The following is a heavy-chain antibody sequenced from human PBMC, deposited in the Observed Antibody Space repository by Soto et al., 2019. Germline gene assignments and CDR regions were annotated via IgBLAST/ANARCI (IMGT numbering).Heavy chain of an antibody. CDR3: AHVYWAASGTRYYFDH. CDR1: GFSFSTGAVG. D-gene: IGHD6-13*01. CDR2: IYWEDDK. Sequence: QITLTESGPTLVKPTQTLTLTCTFSGFSFSTGAVGVGWIRQPPGKALEFLAFIYWEDDKRYRPSLKNKITIXXDTSRNQVVLTMTDLDPEDTATYYCAHVYWAASGTRYYFDHWGQGTLVTVSS. J-gene: IGHJ4*02. V-gene: IGHV2-5*02.